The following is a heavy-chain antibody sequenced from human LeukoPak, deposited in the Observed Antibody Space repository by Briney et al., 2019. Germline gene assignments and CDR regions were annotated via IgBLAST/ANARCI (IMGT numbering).Heavy chain of an antibody. CDR1: GFTFSSYW. V-gene: IGHV3-7*01. CDR2: IKQDGSEK. D-gene: IGHD2-2*01. J-gene: IGHJ6*03. Sequence: GGSLRLSCAASGFTFSSYWMSWVRQAPGRGLEWVANIKQDGSEKYYVDSVKGRFTISRDNAKNSLYLQMNSLRAEDTAVYYCARVETSIVVVPAAITRFSYYYYMDVWGEGTTVTVSS. CDR3: ARVETSIVVVPAAITRFSYYYYMDV.